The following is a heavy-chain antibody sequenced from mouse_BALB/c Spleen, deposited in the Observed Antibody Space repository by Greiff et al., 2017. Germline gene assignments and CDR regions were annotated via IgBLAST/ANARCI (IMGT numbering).Heavy chain of an antibody. Sequence: EVQGVESGGDLVKPGGSLKLSCAASGFTFSSYGMSWVRQTPDKRLEWVATISSGGSYTYYPDSVKGRFTISRDNAKNTLYLQMSSLKSEDTAMYYCARPYGNHYAMDYWGQGTSVTVSS. D-gene: IGHD2-1*01. CDR1: GFTFSSYG. V-gene: IGHV5-6*01. J-gene: IGHJ4*01. CDR2: ISSGGSYT. CDR3: ARPYGNHYAMDY.